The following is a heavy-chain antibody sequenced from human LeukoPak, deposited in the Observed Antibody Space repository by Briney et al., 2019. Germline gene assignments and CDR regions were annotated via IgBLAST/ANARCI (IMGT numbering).Heavy chain of an antibody. V-gene: IGHV1-2*02. Sequence: ASVKVSCKASGYTFTGYYMHWVRQAPGQGLEWMGWINPNSGGTNYAQKFQGRVTMTRDTSISTAYMELSRLRSDDTAVYYCAGPLSGNKGPIDYWGRGPLVTVSS. CDR2: INPNSGGT. CDR3: AGPLSGNKGPIDY. J-gene: IGHJ4*02. D-gene: IGHD4-23*01. CDR1: GYTFTGYY.